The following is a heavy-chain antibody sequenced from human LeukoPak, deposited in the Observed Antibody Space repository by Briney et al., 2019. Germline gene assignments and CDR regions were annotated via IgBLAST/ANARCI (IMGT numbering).Heavy chain of an antibody. V-gene: IGHV4-34*01. CDR2: INHSGST. J-gene: IGHJ5*02. CDR1: GGSFSGYY. Sequence: SSETLSLTCAVYGGSFSGYYWSWIRQPPGKGLEWIGEINHSGSTNYNPSLKSRVTISVDTSKNRFSLKLSSVTAADTAVYYCASCPYRGYSYGSARNWFDPWGQGTLVTVSS. CDR3: ASCPYRGYSYGSARNWFDP. D-gene: IGHD5-18*01.